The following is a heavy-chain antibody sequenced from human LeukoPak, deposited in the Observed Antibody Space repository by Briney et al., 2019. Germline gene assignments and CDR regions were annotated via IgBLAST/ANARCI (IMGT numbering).Heavy chain of an antibody. CDR3: AKDLNYDFWSGLGN. Sequence: GRSLRLSCAVSGFTFSSYGMHWARQAPGKGLEWMAVISYDGTNKYYADSVKGRFTISRDNSKNTLYLQMNSLRAEDTAVYYCAKDLNYDFWSGLGNWGQGTLVTVSS. CDR1: GFTFSSYG. J-gene: IGHJ4*02. D-gene: IGHD3-3*01. CDR2: ISYDGTNK. V-gene: IGHV3-30*18.